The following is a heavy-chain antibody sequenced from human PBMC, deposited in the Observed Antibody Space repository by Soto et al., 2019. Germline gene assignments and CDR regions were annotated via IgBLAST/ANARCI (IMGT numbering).Heavy chain of an antibody. Sequence: GESLKISCKGSGYSFTSYWIGWVRQMPGKGLEWMGIIYPGNSDTRYSPSFQGQVTISADKSISTAYLQWSSLKASDTAMYYCARRYYYGSGSHYYFDYWGQGTLVTVSS. J-gene: IGHJ4*02. CDR1: GYSFTSYW. CDR2: IYPGNSDT. V-gene: IGHV5-51*01. D-gene: IGHD3-10*01. CDR3: ARRYYYGSGSHYYFDY.